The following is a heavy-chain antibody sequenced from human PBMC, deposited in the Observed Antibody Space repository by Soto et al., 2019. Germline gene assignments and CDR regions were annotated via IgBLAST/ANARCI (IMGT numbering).Heavy chain of an antibody. CDR2: ISAYNGNT. V-gene: IGHV1-18*01. J-gene: IGHJ6*03. Sequence: QVQLVQSGAEVKKPGASVKVSCKASGYTFTSYGISWVRQAPGQGLEWMGWISAYNGNTNYAQKRQGRVTMTTDTSTSTAYMELRSLRSDDTAVYYCARGPPRHHYYYYYYMDVWGKGTTVTVSS. CDR3: ARGPPRHHYYYYYYMDV. CDR1: GYTFTSYG.